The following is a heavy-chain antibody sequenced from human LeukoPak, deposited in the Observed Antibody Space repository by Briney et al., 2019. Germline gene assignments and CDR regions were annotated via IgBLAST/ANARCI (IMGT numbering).Heavy chain of an antibody. V-gene: IGHV3-11*01. CDR3: ASPDYGDYGALEY. J-gene: IGHJ4*02. CDR2: ISSSGSTI. CDR1: GFTFSDYY. D-gene: IGHD4-17*01. Sequence: PGGSLRLSCAASGFTFSDYYMSWIRQAPVKGLEWVSYISSSGSTIYYADSVKGRFTISRDNAKNSLYLQMNSLRAEDTAVYYCASPDYGDYGALEYWGQGTLVTVSS.